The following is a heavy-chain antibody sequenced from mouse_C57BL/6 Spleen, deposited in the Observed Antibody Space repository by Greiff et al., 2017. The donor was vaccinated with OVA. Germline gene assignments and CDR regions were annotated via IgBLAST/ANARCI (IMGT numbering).Heavy chain of an antibody. CDR3: ARGGGIWFDY. CDR1: GYTFTDYY. CDR2: INPNNGGT. V-gene: IGHV1-26*01. D-gene: IGHD2-14*01. J-gene: IGHJ2*01. Sequence: EVKLQQSGPELVKPGASVKISCKASGYTFTDYYMNWVKQSHGKSLEWIGDINPNNGGTSYNQKFKGKATLTVDKSSSTAYMELRSLTSEDSAVYYCARGGGIWFDYWGQGTTLTVSS.